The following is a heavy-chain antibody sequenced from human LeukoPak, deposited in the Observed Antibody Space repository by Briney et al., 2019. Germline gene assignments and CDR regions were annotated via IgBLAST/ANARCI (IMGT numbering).Heavy chain of an antibody. J-gene: IGHJ6*02. Sequence: SETLSLTCTASGGSISSYYWSWIRQPAGKGLEWIGRIYTSASTNYNPSLKSRVTMSVDTSKNQFSLKLSSVTAADTAEYYCARDREDSSSDDYYYGMGVWGQGTTVTVSS. CDR3: ARDREDSSSDDYYYGMGV. V-gene: IGHV4-4*07. CDR1: GGSISSYY. CDR2: IYTSAST. D-gene: IGHD6-6*01.